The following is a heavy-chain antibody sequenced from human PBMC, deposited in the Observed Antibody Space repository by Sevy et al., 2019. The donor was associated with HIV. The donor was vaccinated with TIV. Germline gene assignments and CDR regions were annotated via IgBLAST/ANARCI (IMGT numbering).Heavy chain of an antibody. V-gene: IGHV3-7*01. CDR2: IKXDXSEK. Sequence: GGSLRLSCAASGFXFSSYWMXWVRQAPGKGLEWVANIKXDXSEKYYVDSVKGRFTISRDNAKNSLYLQMNSLRAEDTXXYYCARELRQSXYQLLVXXYXXMDVXGQGTTVTVSS. CDR3: ARELRQSXYQLLVXXYXXMDV. J-gene: IGHJ6*02. D-gene: IGHD2-2*01. CDR1: GFXFSSYW.